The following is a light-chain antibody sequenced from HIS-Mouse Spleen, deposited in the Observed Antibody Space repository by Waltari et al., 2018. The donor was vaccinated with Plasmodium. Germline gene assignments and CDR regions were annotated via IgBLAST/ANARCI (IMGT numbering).Light chain of an antibody. J-gene: IGLJ3*02. CDR3: YSRDSSGNHRV. CDR2: EDS. V-gene: IGLV3-10*01. CDR1: ALPKKY. Sequence: SYELTQPPSVSVSPGQTARITCSGDALPKKYAYWYQQKSGQAPVLVIYEDSKRPSGIPEGVSGSSSGTMATLTISGAQVEDEADYYCYSRDSSGNHRVFGGGTKLTVL.